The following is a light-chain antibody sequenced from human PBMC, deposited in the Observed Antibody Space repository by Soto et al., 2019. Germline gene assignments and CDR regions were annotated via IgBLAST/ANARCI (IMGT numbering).Light chain of an antibody. Sequence: QAVLTQPTSVSGSPGQSITISCTGNHNDIGTYDYVSWYQQLPGRAPRLLIHGVTTRPSGISGRFSASKSGLTASLTISGLQPEDEADYYCSSFTSNRIYVFGPGTKLTVL. CDR2: GVT. CDR1: HNDIGTYDY. CDR3: SSFTSNRIYV. J-gene: IGLJ1*01. V-gene: IGLV2-14*03.